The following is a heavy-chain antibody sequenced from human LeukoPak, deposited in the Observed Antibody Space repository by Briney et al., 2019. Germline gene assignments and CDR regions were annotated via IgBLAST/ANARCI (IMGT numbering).Heavy chain of an antibody. CDR1: GGSISSYY. CDR3: ARTSYSSRAFDY. D-gene: IGHD6-13*01. J-gene: IGHJ4*02. V-gene: IGHV4-59*08. CDR2: IYYSGST. Sequence: SETLSLTCTVSGGSISSYYWSWIRQPPGKGLEWIGYIYYSGSTDYNPSLKSRVTISVDTSKNQFSLKLSSETAADTAVYYCARTSYSSRAFDYWGQGTLVTVSS.